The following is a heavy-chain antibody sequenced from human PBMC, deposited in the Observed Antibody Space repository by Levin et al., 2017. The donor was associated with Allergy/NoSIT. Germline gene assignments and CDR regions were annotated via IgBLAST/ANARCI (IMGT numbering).Heavy chain of an antibody. Sequence: SQTLSLTCAVYGGSFSGYYWSWIRQPPGKGLEWIGEINHSGSTNYNPSLKSRVTISVDTSKNQFSLKLSSVTAADTAVYYCARVGLHGYKWAGYYGMDGWGQGTTVTVSS. V-gene: IGHV4-34*01. CDR1: GGSFSGYY. CDR3: ARVGLHGYKWAGYYGMDG. D-gene: IGHD5-24*01. J-gene: IGHJ6*02. CDR2: INHSGST.